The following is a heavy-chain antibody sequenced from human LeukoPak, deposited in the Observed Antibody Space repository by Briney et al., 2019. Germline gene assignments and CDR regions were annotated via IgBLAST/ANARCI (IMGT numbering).Heavy chain of an antibody. CDR3: ARDEAYDYVWGSYRYYYYYMDV. CDR1: GYTFTSYY. CDR2: INPSGGST. J-gene: IGHJ6*03. Sequence: ASVKVSCKASGYTFTSYYMHWVRQAPGQGLEWMGIINPSGGSTSYAQKFQGRVTMTRDMSTSTVYMELSSLRSEDTAVYYFARDEAYDYVWGSYRYYYYYMDVWGKGTTVTVSS. D-gene: IGHD3-16*02. V-gene: IGHV1-46*01.